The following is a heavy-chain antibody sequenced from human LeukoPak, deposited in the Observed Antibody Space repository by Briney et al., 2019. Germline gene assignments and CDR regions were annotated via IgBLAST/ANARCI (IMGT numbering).Heavy chain of an antibody. CDR2: ISGSAHKI. J-gene: IGHJ4*02. CDR1: GITFSNYA. D-gene: IGHD5-18*01. CDR3: AGRVTGYSSGYVY. V-gene: IGHV3-23*01. Sequence: GGSLRLSCVASGITFSNYAASWVRQAPEKGLDWVSVISGSAHKIRYADSVKGRFTISRDNSENIVYLQMNNLRAEDTAVYYCAGRVTGYSSGYVYWGQGTLVTVPS.